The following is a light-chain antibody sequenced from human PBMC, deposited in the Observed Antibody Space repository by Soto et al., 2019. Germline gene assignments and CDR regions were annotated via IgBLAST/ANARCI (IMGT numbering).Light chain of an antibody. J-gene: IGKJ1*01. Sequence: EIVMTQSPATLSVSPGERATLSCRASQSVGSNVAWYQHKPGQAPRLLIFAASTRATGIPARFSGSGSGTEFTLPISSLLSDDFALYYCQQYNNWLGTFGQGTKVDI. CDR3: QQYNNWLGT. V-gene: IGKV3-15*01. CDR1: QSVGSN. CDR2: AAS.